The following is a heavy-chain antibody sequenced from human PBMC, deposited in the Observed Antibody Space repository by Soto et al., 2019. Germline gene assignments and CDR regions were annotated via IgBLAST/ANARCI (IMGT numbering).Heavy chain of an antibody. D-gene: IGHD1-26*01. CDR2: NSYSGST. J-gene: IGHJ4*02. CDR3: ARHGGSYSFDY. CDR1: GGSISSSSYY. V-gene: IGHV4-61*05. Sequence: PSETLSLTCTVSGGSISSSSYYWGWIRQPPGKGLEWIGYNSYSGSTDYNPSLKSRVTISVDTSKNQFSLKLSSATAADTAVYYCARHGGSYSFDYWGQGTLVTVSS.